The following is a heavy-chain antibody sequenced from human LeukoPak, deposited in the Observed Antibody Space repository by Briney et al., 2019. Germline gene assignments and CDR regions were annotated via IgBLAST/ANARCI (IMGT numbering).Heavy chain of an antibody. V-gene: IGHV1-2*06. CDR3: ARDRETYGSGSYYIDY. J-gene: IGHJ4*02. CDR2: INPNSGGT. D-gene: IGHD3-10*01. CDR1: GYTFTGYY. Sequence: ASVKVSCKASGYTFTGYYMHWVRQAPGQGLEWMGRINPNSGGTNYAQKFQGRVTMTRATSISTAYMELSRLRSDDTAVYYCARDRETYGSGSYYIDYWGQGTLVTVSS.